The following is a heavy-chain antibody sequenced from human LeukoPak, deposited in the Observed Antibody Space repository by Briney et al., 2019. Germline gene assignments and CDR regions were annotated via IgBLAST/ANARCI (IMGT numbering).Heavy chain of an antibody. V-gene: IGHV4-34*01. Sequence: SETLSLTCAVYGGSFSAYYWSWIRQPPGKGLEWIGEINHSGSTNYNPSLKSRVTISVDTSKNQFSLKLSSVTAADTAVYYCARGRIAGRSWFDPWGQGTLVTVSS. CDR3: ARGRIAGRSWFDP. CDR2: INHSGST. CDR1: GGSFSAYY. D-gene: IGHD6-13*01. J-gene: IGHJ5*02.